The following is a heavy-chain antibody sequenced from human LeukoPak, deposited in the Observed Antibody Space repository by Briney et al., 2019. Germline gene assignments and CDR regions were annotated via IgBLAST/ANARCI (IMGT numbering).Heavy chain of an antibody. D-gene: IGHD5-24*01. CDR3: ARSRNGYNLLDF. Sequence: GGSLRLSCAASGFTFDDYAMHWVRQAPGKGLEWVSGINDRGEATHHADSARGRFTISRDNSKNSLFLQMNSLTAEDTALYFCARSRNGYNLLDFWGQGTLVTVSS. CDR2: INDRGEAT. V-gene: IGHV3-23*01. J-gene: IGHJ4*02. CDR1: GFTFDDYA.